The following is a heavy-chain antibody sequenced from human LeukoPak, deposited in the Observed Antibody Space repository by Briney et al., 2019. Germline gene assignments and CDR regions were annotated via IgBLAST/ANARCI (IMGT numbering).Heavy chain of an antibody. D-gene: IGHD6-19*01. Sequence: GGSLRLSCAASGFTFSSYGMHWVRQAPGKGLEWVAVIWYDGSNKYYADSVKGRFTISRDNSKNTLYLQMNSLRAEDTAVYYCARLEYSSGWYTDYGMDVWGQGTTVTVSS. CDR1: GFTFSSYG. J-gene: IGHJ6*02. CDR3: ARLEYSSGWYTDYGMDV. CDR2: IWYDGSNK. V-gene: IGHV3-33*01.